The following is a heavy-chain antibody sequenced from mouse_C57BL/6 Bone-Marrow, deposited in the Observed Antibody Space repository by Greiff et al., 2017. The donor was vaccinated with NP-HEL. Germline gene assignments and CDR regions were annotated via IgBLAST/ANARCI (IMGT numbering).Heavy chain of an antibody. V-gene: IGHV5-17*01. D-gene: IGHD1-1*01. CDR2: ISSGSSTI. CDR3: ARSITTVVDAMDY. J-gene: IGHJ4*01. CDR1: GFTFSDYG. Sequence: EVQLQESGGGLVKPGGSLKLSCAASGFTFSDYGMHWVRQAPEKGLEWVAYISSGSSTIYYADTVKGRFTISRDNAKNTLFLQMTSLRSEDTAMYYCARSITTVVDAMDYWGQGTSVTVSS.